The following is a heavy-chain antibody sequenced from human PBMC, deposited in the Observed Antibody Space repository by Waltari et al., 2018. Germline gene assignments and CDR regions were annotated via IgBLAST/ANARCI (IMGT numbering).Heavy chain of an antibody. J-gene: IGHJ6*02. CDR3: ARADYDFWSGYYQDYYYYGMDV. Sequence: QVQLVQSGSELKKPGASVKVSCKASGYTFTSYAMNWVRQAPGQGLEWMGWINTNTGNPTYAQGFTGRFVFSLDTSVSTAYLQISSLKAEDTAVYYCARADYDFWSGYYQDYYYYGMDVWGQGTTVTVSS. CDR2: INTNTGNP. V-gene: IGHV7-4-1*02. D-gene: IGHD3-3*01. CDR1: GYTFTSYA.